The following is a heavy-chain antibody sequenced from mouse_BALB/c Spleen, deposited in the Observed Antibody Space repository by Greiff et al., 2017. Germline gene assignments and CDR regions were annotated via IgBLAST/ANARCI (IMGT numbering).Heavy chain of an antibody. CDR2: INPSNGGT. CDR3: TRGGDYAPLFDY. J-gene: IGHJ2*01. Sequence: VQLQQSGAELVKPGASVKLSCKASGYTFTSYYMYWVKQRPGQGLEWIGEINPSNGGTNFNEKFKSKATLTVDKSSSTAYMQLSSLTSEDSAVYYCTRGGDYAPLFDYWGQGTTLTVSS. D-gene: IGHD2-4*01. V-gene: IGHV1S81*02. CDR1: GYTFTSYY.